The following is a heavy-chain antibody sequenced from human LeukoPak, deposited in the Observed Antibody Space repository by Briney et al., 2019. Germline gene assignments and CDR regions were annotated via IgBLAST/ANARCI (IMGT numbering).Heavy chain of an antibody. CDR3: AKDLVPAARPVWPTV. V-gene: IGHV3-33*06. J-gene: IGHJ6*04. Sequence: GGSLRLSCAASGFTFSSYGMHWVRQAPGKGLEWVAVIWYGGSNKYYADSVKGRFTISRDNSKNTLYLQMNSLRAEDTAVYYCAKDLVPAARPVWPTVWGKGTTVTVSS. D-gene: IGHD2-2*01. CDR2: IWYGGSNK. CDR1: GFTFSSYG.